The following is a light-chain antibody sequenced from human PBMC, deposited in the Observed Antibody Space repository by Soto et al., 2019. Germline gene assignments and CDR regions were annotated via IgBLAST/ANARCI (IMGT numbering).Light chain of an antibody. Sequence: QSVLTQPPSESGAPGQRVTISCTGSSSNIGAGYDVHWYQQLPGTAPKLLIYGNSNRPSGVPDRFSGSKSGTSASLAITGLQAEVEADYYCQSYDSSLSGSVVFGGGTKVTVL. CDR1: SSNIGAGYD. CDR3: QSYDSSLSGSVV. CDR2: GNS. V-gene: IGLV1-40*01. J-gene: IGLJ2*01.